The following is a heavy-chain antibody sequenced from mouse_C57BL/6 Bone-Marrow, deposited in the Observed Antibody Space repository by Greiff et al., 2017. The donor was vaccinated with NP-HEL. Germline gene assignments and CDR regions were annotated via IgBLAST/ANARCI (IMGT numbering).Heavy chain of an antibody. CDR3: ARSSHYGSSGY. Sequence: VKLQQSGPELVKPGASVKISCKASGYAFSSSWMNWVKQRPGKGLEWIGRIYPGDGDTNYNGKFKGKATLTADKSSSTAYMQLSSLTSEDSAVYFCARSSHYGSSGYWGQGTTLTVSS. CDR1: GYAFSSSW. D-gene: IGHD1-1*01. J-gene: IGHJ2*01. CDR2: IYPGDGDT. V-gene: IGHV1-82*01.